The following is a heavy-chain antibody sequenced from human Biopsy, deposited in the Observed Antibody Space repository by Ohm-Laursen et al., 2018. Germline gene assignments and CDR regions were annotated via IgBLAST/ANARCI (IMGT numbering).Heavy chain of an antibody. D-gene: IGHD3-16*01. CDR1: GDDSIASYY. V-gene: IGHV4-59*01. CDR2: VFHSGLT. CDR3: ARGYGGSSQYFDL. Sequence: SETLSLTCTVSGDDSIASYYWSWIRQSPEKGLEWIGFVFHSGLTSYHPSLRSRVSISVDSSKNQFYLNLSSLTPADTAVYFCARGYGGSSQYFDLWGRGTQVTVSS. J-gene: IGHJ2*01.